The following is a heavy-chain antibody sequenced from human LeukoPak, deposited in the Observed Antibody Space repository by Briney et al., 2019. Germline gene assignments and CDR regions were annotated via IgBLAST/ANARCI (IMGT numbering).Heavy chain of an antibody. Sequence: GESLKISCKGSGYNLTSYWIIWVRQMPGKGLEWMGRIDPSDSYTNYGPSLQGHVSISADKSISTAYLQWSSLQASDTAVYYCASPVSAYGDYLDYWGQGTLVTVSS. CDR1: GYNLTSYW. V-gene: IGHV5-10-1*01. J-gene: IGHJ4*02. CDR3: ASPVSAYGDYLDY. D-gene: IGHD4-17*01. CDR2: IDPSDSYT.